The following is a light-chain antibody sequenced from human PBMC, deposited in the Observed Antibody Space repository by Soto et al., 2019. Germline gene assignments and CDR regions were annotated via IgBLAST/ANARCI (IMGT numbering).Light chain of an antibody. Sequence: QSALTQPASVSGSAGQSITISCTGASSDVGGYNYVSWYQQHPGKAPKLIIYEVSNRSSGVSNRFSGSKSGNTASLTISGLQAEDESDYYCNSYTSKSTGVFGTGTKLTV. CDR2: EVS. CDR1: SSDVGGYNY. V-gene: IGLV2-14*01. CDR3: NSYTSKSTGV. J-gene: IGLJ1*01.